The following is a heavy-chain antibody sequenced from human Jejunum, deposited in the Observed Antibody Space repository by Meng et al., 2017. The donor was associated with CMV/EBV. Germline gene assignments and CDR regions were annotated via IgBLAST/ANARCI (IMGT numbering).Heavy chain of an antibody. J-gene: IGHJ4*02. CDR3: ARDIDD. V-gene: IGHV3-21*01. Sequence: EVQLVDSGGXLVMPGGSLRLSCIGSGFTFSSYNMNWVRQVPGKGLEWVSSISSSSRYINYADSVKGRFTISRDNAKTSLYLQMNSLRVEDTAIYYCARDIDDWGQGTLVTVSS. CDR1: GFTFSSYN. CDR2: ISSSSRYI.